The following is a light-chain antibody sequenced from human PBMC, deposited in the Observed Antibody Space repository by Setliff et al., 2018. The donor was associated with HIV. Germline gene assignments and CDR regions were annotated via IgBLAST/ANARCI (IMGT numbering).Light chain of an antibody. J-gene: IGLJ3*02. Sequence: SVLTQPASVSGSPGQSITISCTGTSSDIGTYNLVSWYQQHPGKAPKLMIYEGSKRPSGVSNRFSGSKSGNTASLTISGLQAEDEADYYCCSYAGNNIVIVFGGGTKVTVL. CDR1: SSDIGTYNL. CDR2: EGS. CDR3: CSYAGNNIVIV. V-gene: IGLV2-23*01.